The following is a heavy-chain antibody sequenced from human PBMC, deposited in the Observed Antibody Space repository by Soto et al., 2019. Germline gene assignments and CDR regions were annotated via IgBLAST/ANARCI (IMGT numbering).Heavy chain of an antibody. CDR3: ARHLQIGTHHHFDL. CDR2: IWYDGSNA. Sequence: QVQLVESGGGVVQPGRSLKLSCVASGFTFGTYGMHWVRQTPGRGLEWVAFIWYDGSNAVFADVVKGRLTYSRDNSKNTMSLQMDSLRGDDTAVYYCARHLQIGTHHHFDLWGQGTLVTVSS. CDR1: GFTFGTYG. V-gene: IGHV3-33*01. J-gene: IGHJ4*02.